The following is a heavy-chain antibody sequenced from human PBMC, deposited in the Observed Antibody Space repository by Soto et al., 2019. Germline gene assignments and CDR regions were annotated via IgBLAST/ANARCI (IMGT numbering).Heavy chain of an antibody. Sequence: SETLSLTCTVSGGSISSCGYYWSWIRHHPGKGLEWIGYIYYSGSTYYNPSLKSRVTISVDTSKNQFSLKLSSVTAADTAVYYCARDFAASYSSSWYYFDYWGQGTLVTVSS. J-gene: IGHJ4*02. CDR3: ARDFAASYSSSWYYFDY. D-gene: IGHD6-13*01. CDR1: GGSISSCGYY. V-gene: IGHV4-31*03. CDR2: IYYSGST.